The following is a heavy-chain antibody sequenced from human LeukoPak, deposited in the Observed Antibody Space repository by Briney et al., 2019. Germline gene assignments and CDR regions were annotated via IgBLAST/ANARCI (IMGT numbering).Heavy chain of an antibody. D-gene: IGHD6-19*01. CDR3: VKGVPSNSGWYPWDY. V-gene: IGHV3-9*01. Sequence: GGSLRLSCAASGFTFSSYAMFWVRQAPGKGLEWVSGISWNSGNIAYADSVKGRFTISRDNAKNSLYLQMNSLRAEDTAFYYCVKGVPSNSGWYPWDYWGQGTLVTVSS. CDR1: GFTFSSYA. CDR2: ISWNSGNI. J-gene: IGHJ4*02.